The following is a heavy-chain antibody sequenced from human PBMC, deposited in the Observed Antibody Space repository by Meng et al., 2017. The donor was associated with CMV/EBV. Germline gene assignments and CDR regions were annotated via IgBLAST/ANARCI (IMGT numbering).Heavy chain of an antibody. V-gene: IGHV3-23*01. CDR2: ISGNSGST. J-gene: IGHJ4*02. Sequence: GESLQIPFETPGFPFNIYAITWVRQAPGKGLEWVSSISGNSGSTYYADSVKGRFTISRDNSKNTLYLQMNSLRAEDTAVYYCARSLTGTGYFFDYWGQGTLVTVSS. D-gene: IGHD1/OR15-1a*01. CDR3: ARSLTGTGYFFDY. CDR1: GFPFNIYA.